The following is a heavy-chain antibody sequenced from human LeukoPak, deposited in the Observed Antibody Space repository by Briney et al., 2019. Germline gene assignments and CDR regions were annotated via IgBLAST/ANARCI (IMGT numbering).Heavy chain of an antibody. CDR1: GGSFSGYY. V-gene: IGHV4-34*01. J-gene: IGHJ6*02. CDR3: ARGFIAVTRYRSYYYGVDV. Sequence: SETLSLTCAVYGGSFSGYYWSWIRQPPGKGLEWIGEINHSGSTNYNPSLKSRVTISVDTSKNQFSLKLSSVTAADTAAYYCARGFIAVTRYRSYYYGVDVWGQGTTVTVSS. CDR2: INHSGST. D-gene: IGHD6-19*01.